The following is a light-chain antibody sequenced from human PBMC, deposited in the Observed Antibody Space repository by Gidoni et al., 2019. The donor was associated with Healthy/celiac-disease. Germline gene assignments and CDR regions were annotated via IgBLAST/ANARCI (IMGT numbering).Light chain of an antibody. CDR1: QSVSNY. V-gene: IGKV3-11*01. Sequence: ESVLTQSPATLPLSPGERATLSGRASQSVSNYLAWYQQKPGQAPRLLIYDASSRATGIPARCSGLWSGTDFTLTISSLEPEDFAVYYCQQRSTWRSTFGQGTRLEIK. CDR3: QQRSTWRST. CDR2: DAS. J-gene: IGKJ5*01.